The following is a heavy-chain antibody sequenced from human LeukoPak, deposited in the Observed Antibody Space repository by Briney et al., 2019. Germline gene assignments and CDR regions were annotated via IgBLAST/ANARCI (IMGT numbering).Heavy chain of an antibody. Sequence: GASVKVSCKASGYTFTGYYMHWVRQAPGQGLEWMGGIIYPGDSDTRYSPSFQGQVTISADKSISTAYLQWSSLKASDTAMYYCARSRYDFWSGYCHWFDPWGQGTLVTVSS. CDR3: ARSRYDFWSGYCHWFDP. D-gene: IGHD3-3*01. J-gene: IGHJ5*02. V-gene: IGHV5-51*01. CDR2: IYPGDSDT. CDR1: GYTFTGYY.